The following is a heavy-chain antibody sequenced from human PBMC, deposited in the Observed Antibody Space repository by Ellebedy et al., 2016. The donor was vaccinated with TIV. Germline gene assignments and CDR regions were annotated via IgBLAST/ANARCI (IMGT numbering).Heavy chain of an antibody. CDR3: AKPPEQWLIHTGLDS. Sequence: GESLKISCAASGFTFSSYGMHWVRQAPGKGLEWVAVISDDGSNKYYADSVKGRFTIPRDASKNTLYLQMDSLRAEDTAVYYCAKPPEQWLIHTGLDSWGQGTLVTVAS. D-gene: IGHD6-19*01. J-gene: IGHJ4*02. CDR1: GFTFSSYG. V-gene: IGHV3-30*18. CDR2: ISDDGSNK.